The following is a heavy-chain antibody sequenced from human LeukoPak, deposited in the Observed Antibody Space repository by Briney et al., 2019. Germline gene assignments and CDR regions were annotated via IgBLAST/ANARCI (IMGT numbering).Heavy chain of an antibody. CDR3: ARGGEYQLQTHAFDI. D-gene: IGHD2-2*01. Sequence: VASVKVSCKASGYTFTSYGISWVRQAPGQGLEWMGWISAYNGNTNYAQKLQGRVTMTTDTSTSTAYMELRSLRSDDTAVYYCARGGEYQLQTHAFDIRGQGTMVTVSS. V-gene: IGHV1-18*01. CDR2: ISAYNGNT. CDR1: GYTFTSYG. J-gene: IGHJ3*02.